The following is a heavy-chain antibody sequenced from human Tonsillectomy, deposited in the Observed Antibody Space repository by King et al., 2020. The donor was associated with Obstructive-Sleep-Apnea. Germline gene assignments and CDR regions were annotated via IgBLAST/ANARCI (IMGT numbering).Heavy chain of an antibody. CDR2: ISVNGANT. V-gene: IGHV3-23*04. Sequence: VQLVESGGGLAQTGGSLRLSCAASGFTFSTYYMSWVRQAPGKGLEWVSLISVNGANTYYADSVKGRFTISRDNSNNALNLQMRSLRDEDKAVYYCARSTLHDSSGIYFSLHFNHWGQGTLVAVSS. J-gene: IGHJ5*02. CDR3: ARSTLHDSSGIYFSLHFNH. CDR1: GFTFSTYY. D-gene: IGHD3-10*01.